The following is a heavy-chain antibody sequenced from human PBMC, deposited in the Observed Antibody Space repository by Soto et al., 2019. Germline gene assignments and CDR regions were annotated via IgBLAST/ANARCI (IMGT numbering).Heavy chain of an antibody. Sequence: RSLTCTVSGGSISSYHWSWIRQSAGKGLEWLGRFYTTGITDYNPSLKSRLSMSEDTSKNQLSLRLTSVTAADTGVYYCARAGNEYGVDVWGQGTTVTVSS. D-gene: IGHD3-10*01. V-gene: IGHV4-4*07. CDR1: GGSISSYH. CDR3: ARAGNEYGVDV. CDR2: FYTTGIT. J-gene: IGHJ6*02.